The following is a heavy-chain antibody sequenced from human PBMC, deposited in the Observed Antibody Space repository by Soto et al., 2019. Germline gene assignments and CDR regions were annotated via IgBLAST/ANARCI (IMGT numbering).Heavy chain of an antibody. CDR3: ARDPYDNSGSYFNAPLDY. Sequence: QVRLVESGGGVVQPGRSLRLSCAASGFTLSNYGMHWVRQAPGKGLDWVAVMWSDGTTKFYADSVKGRFTLSRDNSKNTLYLQMDSLRAEDTAVYYCARDPYDNSGSYFNAPLDYWGQGTLVTVSS. J-gene: IGHJ4*02. CDR1: GFTLSNYG. CDR2: MWSDGTTK. V-gene: IGHV3-33*01. D-gene: IGHD3-22*01.